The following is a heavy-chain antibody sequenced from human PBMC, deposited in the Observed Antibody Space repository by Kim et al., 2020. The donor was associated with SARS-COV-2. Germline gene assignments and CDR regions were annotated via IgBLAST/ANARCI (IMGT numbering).Heavy chain of an antibody. CDR3: APYCSSTSCYKTVDY. Sequence: DSVKGRFTLARDNSKNTLYLQMNSLRAEDTAVYYCAPYCSSTSCYKTVDYWGQGTLVTVSS. D-gene: IGHD2-2*02. V-gene: IGHV3-23*01. J-gene: IGHJ4*02.